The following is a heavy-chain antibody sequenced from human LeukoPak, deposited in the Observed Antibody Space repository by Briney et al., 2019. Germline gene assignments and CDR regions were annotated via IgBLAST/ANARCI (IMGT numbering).Heavy chain of an antibody. CDR3: AREVNDSSGYYYDY. V-gene: IGHV3-7*03. J-gene: IGHJ4*02. D-gene: IGHD3-22*01. Sequence: GGSLRLSCAASGFTFSSYWMSWVRQAPGKGLEWVANIKQDGSEKYYVDSVKGRFTISRDNAKNSLYLQMNSLRAEDTAVYYCAREVNDSSGYYYDYWGQGTLVTVSS. CDR1: GFTFSSYW. CDR2: IKQDGSEK.